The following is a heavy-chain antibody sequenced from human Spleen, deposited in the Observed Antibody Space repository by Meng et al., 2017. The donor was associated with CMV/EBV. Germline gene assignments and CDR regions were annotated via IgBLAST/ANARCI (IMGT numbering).Heavy chain of an antibody. J-gene: IGHJ6*02. CDR1: GYSFTSYW. V-gene: IGHV5-51*01. D-gene: IGHD1-26*01. CDR2: IYPGDSDT. Sequence: KVSCKGSGYSFTSYWIGWVRQMPGKGLEWMGIIYPGDSDTRYSPSFQGQVTISADKSISTAYLQWSSLKASDTAMYYCARQGVGATHYYYYGMDVWGQGTTVTVSS. CDR3: ARQGVGATHYYYYGMDV.